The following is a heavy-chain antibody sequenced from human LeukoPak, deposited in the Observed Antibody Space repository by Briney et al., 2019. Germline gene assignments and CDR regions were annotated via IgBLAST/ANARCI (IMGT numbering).Heavy chain of an antibody. CDR2: IYWDDDK. J-gene: IGHJ4*02. Sequence: SGPTLVKPTQTLTLTCTFSGFSLSTSGVGVGWIRQPPGKALEWLALIYWDDDKRYSPSLKGRLPITKDTSKNQVVLTMTNMDPVDTATYYCAAHYDILTGYYMSHYWGQGTLVTVSS. CDR3: AAHYDILTGYYMSHY. D-gene: IGHD3-9*01. CDR1: GFSLSTSGVG. V-gene: IGHV2-5*02.